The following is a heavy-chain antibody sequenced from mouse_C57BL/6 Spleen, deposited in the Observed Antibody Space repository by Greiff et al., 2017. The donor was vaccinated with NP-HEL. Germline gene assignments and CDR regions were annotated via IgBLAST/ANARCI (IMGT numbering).Heavy chain of an antibody. CDR3: ARSGYYGSSYDWFAY. J-gene: IGHJ3*01. V-gene: IGHV1-64*01. CDR2: IHPNSGST. D-gene: IGHD1-1*01. Sequence: QVQLKQPGAELVKPGASVKLSCKASGYTFTSYWMHWVKQRPGQGLEWIGMIHPNSGSTNYNEKFKSKATLTVDKSSSTAYMQLSSLTSEDSAVYYCARSGYYGSSYDWFAYWGQGTLVTVSA. CDR1: GYTFTSYW.